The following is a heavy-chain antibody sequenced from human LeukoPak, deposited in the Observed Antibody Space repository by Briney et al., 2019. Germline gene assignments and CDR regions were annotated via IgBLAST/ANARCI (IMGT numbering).Heavy chain of an antibody. J-gene: IGHJ5*02. D-gene: IGHD3-22*01. V-gene: IGHV3-7*01. Sequence: GGSLRLSCVASGFTFSSYWMTWVRQAPGKGLEWVANIKTDGSQIYYLDSVKGRFTISRDNAKNSLYLQMNSLRAEDTAVYYCARDRHYDSSVFNPWGQGTLVTVSS. CDR1: GFTFSSYW. CDR2: IKTDGSQI. CDR3: ARDRHYDSSVFNP.